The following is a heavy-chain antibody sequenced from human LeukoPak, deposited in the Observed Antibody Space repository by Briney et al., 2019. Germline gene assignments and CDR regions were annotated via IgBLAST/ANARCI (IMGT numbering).Heavy chain of an antibody. V-gene: IGHV3-21*01. CDR1: GFTFSSYS. D-gene: IGHD4-17*01. CDR2: ISSSSSYI. Sequence: GGSLRLSCAASGFTFSSYSMNWVRQAPGKGLEWVSSISSSSSYIYYADSVKGRFTISRDNAKNSLYLQMNSLRAEDTAVYYCAREMIDYGRWFDPWGQGTLVTVSS. CDR3: AREMIDYGRWFDP. J-gene: IGHJ5*02.